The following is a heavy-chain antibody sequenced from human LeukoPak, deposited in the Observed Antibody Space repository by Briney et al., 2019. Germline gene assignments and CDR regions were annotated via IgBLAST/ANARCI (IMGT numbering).Heavy chain of an antibody. CDR3: ARESRHSGYVPNWFDP. CDR1: GGTFSSSA. Sequence: SVKVSCKASGGTFSSSAISWVRQAPGQGLEWMGGIIPIFGTANYAQKFQGRVTITTDESTSTAYMELSSLRSEDTAVYYCARESRHSGYVPNWFDPWGQGTLVTVSS. CDR2: IIPIFGTA. V-gene: IGHV1-69*05. J-gene: IGHJ5*02. D-gene: IGHD5-12*01.